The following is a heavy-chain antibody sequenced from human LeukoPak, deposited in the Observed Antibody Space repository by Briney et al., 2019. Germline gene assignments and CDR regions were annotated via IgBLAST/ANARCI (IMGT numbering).Heavy chain of an antibody. CDR3: ARAHYSNPLLKDY. J-gene: IGHJ4*02. V-gene: IGHV1-46*01. D-gene: IGHD4-11*01. CDR2: INPSGGST. CDR1: GGTFSSYA. Sequence: ASVKVSCKASGGTFSSYAISWVRQAPGQGLEWMGIINPSGGSTSYAQKFQGRVTMTRDTSTSTVYMELSSLRSEDTAVYYCARAHYSNPLLKDYWGQGTLVTVSS.